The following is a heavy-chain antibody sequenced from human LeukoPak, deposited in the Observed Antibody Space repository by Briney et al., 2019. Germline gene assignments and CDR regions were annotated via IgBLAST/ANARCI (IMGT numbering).Heavy chain of an antibody. CDR3: ARDFEGAEGEGMDV. J-gene: IGHJ6*02. Sequence: PGGSLRLSCAAPGFTFSDYYMSWIRQAPGKGLEWVSYISSSSSYTNYADSVKGRFTISRDNAKNSLYLQMNSLRAEDTAVYYCARDFEGAEGEGMDVWGQGTTVTVSS. CDR1: GFTFSDYY. D-gene: IGHD2-21*01. CDR2: ISSSSSYT. V-gene: IGHV3-11*05.